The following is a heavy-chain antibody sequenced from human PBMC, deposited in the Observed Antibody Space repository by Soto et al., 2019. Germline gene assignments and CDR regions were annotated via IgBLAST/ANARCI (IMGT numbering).Heavy chain of an antibody. D-gene: IGHD1-1*01. CDR2: INHSGSP. J-gene: IGHJ5*02. Sequence: SETLSLTCAVYGGSFSGYYWSWLRQPPGKGLEWIGEINHSGSPNYNPSLKSRVTISVDTPKNQFSLKMTSVTAADTAVYYCETANWSHHYFDPWGQGTLVTVSS. CDR3: ETANWSHHYFDP. V-gene: IGHV4-34*01. CDR1: GGSFSGYY.